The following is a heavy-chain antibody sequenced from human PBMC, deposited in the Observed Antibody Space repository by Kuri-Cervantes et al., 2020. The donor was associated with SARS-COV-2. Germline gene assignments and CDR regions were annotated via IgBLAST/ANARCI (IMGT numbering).Heavy chain of an antibody. CDR3: ATGSYYVAYDY. CDR1: GGSISTYY. Sequence: GSLRLSCTVSGGSISTYYWSWIRQPPGKGLEWIGYLYYSGSTNYNPSLKSRVTISLDTSKNQFSLKLSSVTAADTAVYYCATGSYYVAYDYWGLGTLVTVSS. CDR2: LYYSGST. J-gene: IGHJ4*02. D-gene: IGHD1-26*01. V-gene: IGHV4-59*01.